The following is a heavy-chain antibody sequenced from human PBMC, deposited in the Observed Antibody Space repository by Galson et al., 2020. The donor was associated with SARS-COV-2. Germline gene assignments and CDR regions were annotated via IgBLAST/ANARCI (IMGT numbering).Heavy chain of an antibody. CDR3: ARWFGVVIIAHHYCYMEV. CDR2: NSAYNGNT. V-gene: IGHV1-18*01. CDR1: GYTFTSYG. Sequence: ASVKVSCKASGYTFTSYGISWVRQAPGHGLEWMGWNSAYNGNTNYAQQPQARVTMTTDTSTSTAYMELRSLRSDDTAVYYCARWFGVVIIAHHYCYMEVLGEETTVTFSS. D-gene: IGHD3-3*01. J-gene: IGHJ6*03.